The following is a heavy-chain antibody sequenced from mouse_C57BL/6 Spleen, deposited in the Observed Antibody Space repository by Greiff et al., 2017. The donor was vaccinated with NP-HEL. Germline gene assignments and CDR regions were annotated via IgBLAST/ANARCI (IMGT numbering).Heavy chain of an antibody. J-gene: IGHJ2*01. D-gene: IGHD2-4*01. Sequence: QVHVKQSGAELVRPGASVTLSCKASGYTFTDYEMHWVKQTPVHGLEWIGAIDPETGGTAYNQKFKGKAILTADKSSSTAYMELRSLTSEDSAVYYCTREGLLDYWGQGTTLTVSS. V-gene: IGHV1-15*01. CDR2: IDPETGGT. CDR1: GYTFTDYE. CDR3: TREGLLDY.